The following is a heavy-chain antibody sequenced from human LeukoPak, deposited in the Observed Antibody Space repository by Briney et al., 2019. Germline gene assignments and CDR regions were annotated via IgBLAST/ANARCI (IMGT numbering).Heavy chain of an antibody. D-gene: IGHD7-27*01. CDR2: IIPIFGTA. V-gene: IGHV1-69*01. J-gene: IGHJ6*03. CDR3: ARGLLTRAERPRYYYYMDV. Sequence: ASVKVSCKASGGTFSSYAISWVRQAPGQGLEWMGGIIPIFGTANYAQKFQGRVTIIADESTSTAYMELSSLRSVDTAVYYCARGLLTRAERPRYYYYMDVWGKGTTVTVSS. CDR1: GGTFSSYA.